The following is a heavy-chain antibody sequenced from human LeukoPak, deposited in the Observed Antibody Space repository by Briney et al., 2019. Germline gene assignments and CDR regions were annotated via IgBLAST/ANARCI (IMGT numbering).Heavy chain of an antibody. V-gene: IGHV1-69*04. D-gene: IGHD3-9*01. Sequence: SVKVSCKASGYTFTSYGISWVRQAPGQGLEWMGRIIPILGIANYAQKFQGRVTITADKSTSTAYMELSSLRSEDTAVYYCARAPTRYFDWSHAFDIWGQGTMVTVSS. CDR1: GYTFTSYG. CDR3: ARAPTRYFDWSHAFDI. CDR2: IIPILGIA. J-gene: IGHJ3*02.